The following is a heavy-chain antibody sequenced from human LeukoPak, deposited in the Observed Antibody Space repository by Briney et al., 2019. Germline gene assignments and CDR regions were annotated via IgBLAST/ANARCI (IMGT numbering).Heavy chain of an antibody. CDR1: GFTFSSYG. CDR3: AKDRSMVEGGWFDP. D-gene: IGHD1-26*01. Sequence: PGGSLRLSCAASGFTFSSYGMSWVRQAPGKGLEWVSAISSSGGSTYYADSLKGRFTISRDNSKNTLYLQMNSLRAEDRAVYYCAKDRSMVEGGWFDPWGQGTLVTVSS. V-gene: IGHV3-23*01. CDR2: ISSSGGST. J-gene: IGHJ5*02.